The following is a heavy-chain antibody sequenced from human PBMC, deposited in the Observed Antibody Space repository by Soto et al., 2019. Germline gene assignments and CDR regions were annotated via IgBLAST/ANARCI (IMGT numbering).Heavy chain of an antibody. CDR1: GYTFPSYY. D-gene: IGHD5-18*01. CDR2: INPSGGST. V-gene: IGHV1-46*01. CDR3: GQTYSYGYVQH. J-gene: IGHJ1*01. Sequence: GASGKGSCQASGYTFPSYYIHWGRQAPGQGLEWMGIINPSGGSTSYAQKFQGRVTMTRDTSTSTVYMELSSLRSEDTAVYYCGQTYSYGYVQHWGQGTLVTVSS.